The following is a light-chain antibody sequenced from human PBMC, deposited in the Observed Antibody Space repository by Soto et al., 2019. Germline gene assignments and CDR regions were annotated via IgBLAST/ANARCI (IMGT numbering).Light chain of an antibody. CDR2: LNSDGSH. Sequence: QPVLTQSPSASASLGASVNLTCTLSSGHSSYDIAWHQQQPEKGPRYLMKLNSDGSHSKGDGIPDRFSGSSSGAERYLTSSSIQSEDEADYYCQTWGTGIRVFGGGTKLTVL. CDR1: SGHSSYD. CDR3: QTWGTGIRV. V-gene: IGLV4-69*01. J-gene: IGLJ3*02.